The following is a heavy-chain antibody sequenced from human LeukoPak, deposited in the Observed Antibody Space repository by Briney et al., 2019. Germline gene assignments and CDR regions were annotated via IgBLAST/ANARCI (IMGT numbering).Heavy chain of an antibody. CDR1: GVAFSSYW. V-gene: IGHV3-7*01. J-gene: IGHJ4*02. CDR3: SSQPAVLDLDC. D-gene: IGHD2/OR15-2a*01. CDR2: TKPDGSGK. Sequence: GGSLRLSCAASGVAFSSYWMTWVRQAPGKGLEWVANTKPDGSGKNYVDSVKGRFTISRDNAKNSLYLQMRGLRVEDTAVYYCSSQPAVLDLDCWGQGALVTVSS.